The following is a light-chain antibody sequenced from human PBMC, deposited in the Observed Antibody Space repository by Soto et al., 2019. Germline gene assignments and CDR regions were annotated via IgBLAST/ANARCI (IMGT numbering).Light chain of an antibody. CDR3: QQYGSLPLT. CDR2: GAS. Sequence: PVESAPLPCRASQTVSITYLTWYQQKPGQAPRLLIYGASSRATGIPDRFSGSGSGTDFTLTISRLEPEDFAVYYCQQYGSLPLTFGRGTKVDIK. V-gene: IGKV3-20*01. J-gene: IGKJ4*01. CDR1: QTVSITY.